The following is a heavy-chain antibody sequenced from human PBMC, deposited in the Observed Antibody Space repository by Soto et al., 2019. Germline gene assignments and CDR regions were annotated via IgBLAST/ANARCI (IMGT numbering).Heavy chain of an antibody. D-gene: IGHD2-2*02. CDR1: GGTFSSYA. Sequence: SVKVSCKASGGTFSSYAISWVLQSPVQGLEWMGGIIPIFGTANYAQKFQGRVTITADKSTSTAYMELSSLRSEDTAVYYCASHCSSTSCYTDWFDPWAREPWSPSPQ. CDR2: IIPIFGTA. J-gene: IGHJ5*02. CDR3: ASHCSSTSCYTDWFDP. V-gene: IGHV1-69*06.